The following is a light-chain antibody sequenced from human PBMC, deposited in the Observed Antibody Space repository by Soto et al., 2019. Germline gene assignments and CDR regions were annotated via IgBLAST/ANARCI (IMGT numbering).Light chain of an antibody. CDR1: TSNIGSNT. CDR2: SNN. Sequence: QSVLTQPPSASGTPGQRVTISCSGSTSNIGSNTVNWYQQLPGTAPKLLMYSNNQRPSGVPDRFSGSKSGTSASLAISGLQSEDEADFYCSAWDDSLHGPVFGGGTQLTVL. V-gene: IGLV1-44*01. J-gene: IGLJ3*02. CDR3: SAWDDSLHGPV.